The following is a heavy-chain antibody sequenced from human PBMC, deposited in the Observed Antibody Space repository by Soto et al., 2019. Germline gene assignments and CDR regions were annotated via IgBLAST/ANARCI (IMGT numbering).Heavy chain of an antibody. CDR3: AREPLVVVVPAAMTFDP. V-gene: IGHV1-3*01. J-gene: IGHJ5*02. CDR1: GYTFTSYA. CDR2: INAGNGNT. Sequence: ASVKVSCKASGYTFTSYAMHWVRQAPGQRLEWMGWINAGNGNTKYSQKFQGRVTITRDTSASTAYMELSRLRSEDTAVYYCAREPLVVVVPAAMTFDPWGQGTLVTVSS. D-gene: IGHD2-2*01.